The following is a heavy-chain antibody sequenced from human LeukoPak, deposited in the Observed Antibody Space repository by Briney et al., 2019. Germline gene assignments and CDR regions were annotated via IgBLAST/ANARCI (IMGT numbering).Heavy chain of an antibody. J-gene: IGHJ4*02. Sequence: GGSLRLSCAASGFTFSSYAMSWVRQAPGKGLEWVSAISGSGGSTYYADSVKGRFTISRDSSKNTLYLQMNSLRAEDTAVYYCARVGATTRYYFDYWGQGTLVTVSS. V-gene: IGHV3-23*01. D-gene: IGHD1-26*01. CDR3: ARVGATTRYYFDY. CDR1: GFTFSSYA. CDR2: ISGSGGST.